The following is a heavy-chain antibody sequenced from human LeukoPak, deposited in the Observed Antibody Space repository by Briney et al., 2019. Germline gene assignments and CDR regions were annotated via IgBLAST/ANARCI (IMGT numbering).Heavy chain of an antibody. CDR1: GFTFSSYA. J-gene: IGHJ6*03. D-gene: IGHD3-3*01. Sequence: GGSLRLSCAASGFTFSSYAMTWVRQAPGKGLEWVSAISGSGDSTYYADSVKGRFTISRDNSKNTLYLQMNSLRAEDTAVYYCAREDGVVIRGYYYYYMDVWGKGTTVTVSS. CDR2: ISGSGDST. CDR3: AREDGVVIRGYYYYYMDV. V-gene: IGHV3-23*01.